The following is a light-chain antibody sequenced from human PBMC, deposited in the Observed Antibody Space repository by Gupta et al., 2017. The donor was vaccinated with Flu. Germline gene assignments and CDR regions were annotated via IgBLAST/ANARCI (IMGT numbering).Light chain of an antibody. CDR3: QQDGSSPIT. V-gene: IGKV3-20*01. Sequence: EVVLTQSPGTLPLSPGERATLSCRASQSLSSRYLAWYQQKLGQAPRLLIHGASGRATGIPDRFSVSGSGTDFTLTISRLEPEDFAVYYCQQDGSSPITFGQGTRLEIK. J-gene: IGKJ5*01. CDR1: QSLSSRY. CDR2: GAS.